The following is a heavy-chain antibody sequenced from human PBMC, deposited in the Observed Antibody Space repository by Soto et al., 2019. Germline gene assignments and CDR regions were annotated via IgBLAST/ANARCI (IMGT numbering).Heavy chain of an antibody. CDR1: GFTFRQYG. J-gene: IGHJ3*01. CDR3: VSGWGSGVHLCCLDL. CDR2: IFYDGFND. Sequence: QVQLVESGGGVVQPGTSLRLSCAASGFTFRQYGMHWVRQAPGKGLDWVAVIFYDGFNDYYADSVRGRFTISRDNSGNMVYLELNSLRAEDTAVYYCVSGWGSGVHLCCLDLWGQGTAVVVSS. V-gene: IGHV3-33*01. D-gene: IGHD6-19*01.